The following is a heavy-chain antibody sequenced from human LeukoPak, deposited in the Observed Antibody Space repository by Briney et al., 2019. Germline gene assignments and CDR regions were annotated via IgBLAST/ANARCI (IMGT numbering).Heavy chain of an antibody. CDR2: IYYSGST. CDR3: ARFPFVGVIEDY. CDR1: GGSISSSSYY. Sequence: PSETLSLTCTVSGGSISSSSYYWGWIRQPPGKGLEWIGYIYYSGSTNYNPSLKSRVTISVDTSKNQFSLKLSSVTAADTAVYYCARFPFVGVIEDYWGQGTLVTVSS. D-gene: IGHD2-21*01. J-gene: IGHJ4*02. V-gene: IGHV4-61*05.